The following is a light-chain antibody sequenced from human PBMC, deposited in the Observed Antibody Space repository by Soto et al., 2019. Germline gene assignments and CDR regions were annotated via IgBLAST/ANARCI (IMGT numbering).Light chain of an antibody. CDR2: LNSDGRH. CDR3: QTWGTGILV. J-gene: IGLJ2*01. CDR1: SRHSSYA. V-gene: IGLV4-69*01. Sequence: QPVLTQSPSASASLGASVKLTCTLSSRHSSYAIAWHQQQPEKGPRYLMKLNSDGRHIKGDGIPDRFSGSSSGTERYLTISSLQSEDEADYYCQTWGTGILVFGGGTKVTVL.